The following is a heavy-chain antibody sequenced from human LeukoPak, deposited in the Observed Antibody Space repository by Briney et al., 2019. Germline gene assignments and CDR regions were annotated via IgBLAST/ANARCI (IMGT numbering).Heavy chain of an antibody. V-gene: IGHV4-59*01. CDR3: ARDRGTYYYDSSFPFGFDY. Sequence: ETLSLTCTVSGGSISSYYWSWIRQPPGKGLEWIGYIYYSGSTNYNPSLKSRVTISVDTSKNQFSLKLSSVTAADTAVYYCARDRGTYYYDSSFPFGFDYWGQGTLVTVSS. D-gene: IGHD3-22*01. CDR1: GGSISSYY. CDR2: IYYSGST. J-gene: IGHJ4*02.